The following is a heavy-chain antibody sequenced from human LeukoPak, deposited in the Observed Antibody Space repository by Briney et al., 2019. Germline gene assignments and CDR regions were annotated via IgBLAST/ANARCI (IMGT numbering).Heavy chain of an antibody. V-gene: IGHV1-18*04. J-gene: IGHJ5*02. D-gene: IGHD2-15*01. CDR2: ISVYNGNT. Sequence: ASVKVSCKASGYTFKSHGISWVRQAPGQGLEWMGWISVYNGNTNYAQKFQGRVTMTTDTSTSTAYMELRSLRSDDTAVYYCARDKGYCSGGGCYYWFDPWGQGTLVTVSS. CDR3: ARDKGYCSGGGCYYWFDP. CDR1: GYTFKSHG.